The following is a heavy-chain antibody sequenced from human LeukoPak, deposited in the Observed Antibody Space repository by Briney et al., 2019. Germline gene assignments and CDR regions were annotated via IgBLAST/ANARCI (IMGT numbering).Heavy chain of an antibody. D-gene: IGHD5-18*01. CDR2: IKQDGSEK. CDR1: GFTFSSYW. J-gene: IGHJ4*02. Sequence: PGRSLRLSCAASGFTFSSYWMSWVRQAPGKGLEWVANIKQDGSEKYYVDSVKGRFTISRDNAKNSLYLQMNSLRAEDTAVYYCARDSIQLWFPRSFDYWGQGTLVTVSS. CDR3: ARDSIQLWFPRSFDY. V-gene: IGHV3-7*05.